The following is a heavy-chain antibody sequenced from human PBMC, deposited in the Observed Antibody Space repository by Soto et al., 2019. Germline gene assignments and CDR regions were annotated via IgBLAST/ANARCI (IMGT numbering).Heavy chain of an antibody. V-gene: IGHV3-23*01. CDR3: AKSRPSIWLEWSDDY. CDR1: GFTFSSYA. Sequence: PGGSLRLSCAASGFTFSSYAMSWVRQAPGKGLEWVSAIGGSGGSTYYADSAKGRFTISRDNSKNTLYLQMNSLRAEDTAVYYCAKSRPSIWLEWSDDYWGQGTLVTVSS. D-gene: IGHD3-3*01. J-gene: IGHJ4*02. CDR2: IGGSGGST.